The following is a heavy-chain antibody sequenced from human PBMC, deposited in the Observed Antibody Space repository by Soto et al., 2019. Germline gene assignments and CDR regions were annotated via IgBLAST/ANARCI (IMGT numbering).Heavy chain of an antibody. CDR2: IYYSGST. CDR3: ARAQTIFGIITVFDY. Sequence: PSETLSLTCTASGGSINSGGYYWTWIRQHPGKGLEWIGYIYYSGSTYYNPPLKSRVTISVDTSKNQFSLKLTSVTAADTAVYFCARAQTIFGIITVFDYWGQGTLVTVSS. V-gene: IGHV4-31*03. CDR1: GGSINSGGYY. J-gene: IGHJ4*02. D-gene: IGHD3-3*01.